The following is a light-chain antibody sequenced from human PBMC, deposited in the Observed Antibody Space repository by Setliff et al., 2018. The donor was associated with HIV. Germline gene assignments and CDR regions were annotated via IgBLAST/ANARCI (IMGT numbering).Light chain of an antibody. CDR2: EVS. Sequence: PASVSGSPGQSITISCTGTSSDVGNYNLVSWYQQHPGKAPKVMIYEVSKRPSGVSNRFSGSKSGNTASLTVSGLQAEDEANYYCWSYAGSSTWVFGGGTKVTVL. J-gene: IGLJ3*02. CDR1: SSDVGNYNL. V-gene: IGLV2-23*02. CDR3: WSYAGSSTWV.